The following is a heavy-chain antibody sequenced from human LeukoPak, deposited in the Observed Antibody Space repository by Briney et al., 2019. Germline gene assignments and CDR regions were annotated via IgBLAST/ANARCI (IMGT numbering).Heavy chain of an antibody. Sequence: MTGGSLRLSCAASGFTFSSYAMSWIRQPPGKGLEWIGEINHSGSTNYNPSLKSRVTISVDTSKNQFSLKLSSVTAADTAVYYCARGPRWTFAFDIWGQGTMVTVSS. CDR3: ARGPRWTFAFDI. V-gene: IGHV4-34*01. CDR2: INHSGST. D-gene: IGHD3/OR15-3a*01. CDR1: GFTFSSYA. J-gene: IGHJ3*02.